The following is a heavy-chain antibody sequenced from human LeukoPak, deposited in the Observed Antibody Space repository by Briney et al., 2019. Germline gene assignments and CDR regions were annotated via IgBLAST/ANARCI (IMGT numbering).Heavy chain of an antibody. V-gene: IGHV4-30-4*01. CDR1: GGSINSGDFF. D-gene: IGHD2-21*02. CDR2: IFYSGST. Sequence: PSETLSLTCTVSGGSINSGDFFCSWIRQSPGKGLEWIGNIFYSGSTDYNPSLKSRVTLSVDTSRNQFSLKLTSVTAADTAVFYCATCASSDCFAFDTWGQGTLVTVSS. CDR3: ATCASSDCFAFDT. J-gene: IGHJ3*02.